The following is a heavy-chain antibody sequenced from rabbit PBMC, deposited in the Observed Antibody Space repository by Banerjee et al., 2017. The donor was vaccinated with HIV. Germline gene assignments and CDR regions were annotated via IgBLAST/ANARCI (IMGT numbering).Heavy chain of an antibody. V-gene: IGHV1S40*01. Sequence: QSLEESGGDLVKPGASLTLTCTASGFSFSSSHFMCWVRQAPGKGLEWIACINTSSGNTVYASWAKGRFTISKTSSTTVTLQMTSLTAADTATYFCARDETDDAGYNYRLWGQGTLVTVS. CDR3: ARDETDDAGYNYRL. D-gene: IGHD7-1*01. CDR2: INTSSGNT. CDR1: GFSFSSSHF. J-gene: IGHJ3*01.